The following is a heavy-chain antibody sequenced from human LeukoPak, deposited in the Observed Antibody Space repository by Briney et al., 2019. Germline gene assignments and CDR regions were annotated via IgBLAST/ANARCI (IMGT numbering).Heavy chain of an antibody. CDR2: ISYDGSNK. CDR1: GFTFSSYA. Sequence: PGGSLRLSCAASGFTFSSYAMHWVRQAPGKGLEWVAVISYDGSNKYYADSVKGRFTISRDNSKNTLYLQMNSLRAEDTAVYYCARDPYDFWSGYYVTLHIGAPKGDAFDIWGQGTMVTVSS. V-gene: IGHV3-30-3*01. J-gene: IGHJ3*02. CDR3: ARDPYDFWSGYYVTLHIGAPKGDAFDI. D-gene: IGHD3-3*01.